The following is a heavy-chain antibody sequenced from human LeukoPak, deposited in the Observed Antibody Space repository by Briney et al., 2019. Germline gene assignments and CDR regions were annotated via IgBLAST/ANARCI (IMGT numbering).Heavy chain of an antibody. Sequence: PGKSLRLSCAASGFTFSSYSMLWVRQAPGKGLEWVAVISYDGSNKYYAASVKGQFTISRDNSKNTLYLQMNSLRAEDTAVYYCARPRSSYYYGSGSYYNYWGQGTLVTVSS. CDR1: GFTFSSYS. D-gene: IGHD3-10*01. CDR3: ARPRSSYYYGSGSYYNY. J-gene: IGHJ4*02. CDR2: ISYDGSNK. V-gene: IGHV3-30*04.